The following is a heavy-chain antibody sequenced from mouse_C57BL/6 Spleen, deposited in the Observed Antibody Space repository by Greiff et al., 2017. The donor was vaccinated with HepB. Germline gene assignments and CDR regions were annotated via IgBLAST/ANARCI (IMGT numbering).Heavy chain of an antibody. D-gene: IGHD1-1*01. J-gene: IGHJ4*01. CDR2: IDPEDGET. CDR1: GYTFTSYW. Sequence: VQLQQSGAELVRPGSSVKLSCKASGYTFTSYWMHWVKQRTEQGLEWIGRIDPEDGETKYAPKFQGKATITADTSSNTAYLQLSSLTSEDTAVYYCASITTVVAQPYYYAMDYWGQGTSVTVSS. CDR3: ASITTVVAQPYYYAMDY. V-gene: IGHV14-2*01.